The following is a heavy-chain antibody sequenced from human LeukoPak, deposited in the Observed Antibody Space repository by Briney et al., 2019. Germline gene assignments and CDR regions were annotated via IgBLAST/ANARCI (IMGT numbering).Heavy chain of an antibody. J-gene: IGHJ5*02. CDR2: ISWNSGSI. CDR3: AKDGSAYYYDSSAYNWFDP. Sequence: GGSLRLSCAASGFTFSSYAMHWVRQAPGKGLEWVSGISWNSGSIGYADSVKGRFTISRDNAKNSLYLQMNSLRAEDTALYYCAKDGSAYYYDSSAYNWFDPWGQGTLVTVSS. CDR1: GFTFSSYA. V-gene: IGHV3-9*01. D-gene: IGHD3-22*01.